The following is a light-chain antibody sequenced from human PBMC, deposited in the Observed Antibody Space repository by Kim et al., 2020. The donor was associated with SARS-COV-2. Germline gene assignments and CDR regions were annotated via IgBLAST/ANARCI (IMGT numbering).Light chain of an antibody. CDR1: TYNSGVYT. CDR2: SNN. J-gene: IGLJ3*02. CDR3: AAWDDRLNGVV. Sequence: GRRVTVSCSGSTYNSGVYTVNWFQQLPGTAPKLLIFSNNQRPSGVPERFSASKSGTSASLAISGLQSEDEADYYCAAWDDRLNGVVFGGGTQLTVL. V-gene: IGLV1-44*01.